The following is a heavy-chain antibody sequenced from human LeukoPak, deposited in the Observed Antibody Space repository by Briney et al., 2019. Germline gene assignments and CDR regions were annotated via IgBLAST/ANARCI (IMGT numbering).Heavy chain of an antibody. D-gene: IGHD1-7*01. CDR1: GFTFSSYS. CDR2: ISSSSSYI. V-gene: IGHV3-21*01. CDR3: ARENWNYALSWLHDAFDI. Sequence: GGSLRLSCAASGFTFSSYSMNWVRQAPGKGLEWVSSISSSSSYIYYADSVKGRFTISRDNAKNSLYLQMNSLRAEDTAVYYCARENWNYALSWLHDAFDIWGQGTMVTVSS. J-gene: IGHJ3*02.